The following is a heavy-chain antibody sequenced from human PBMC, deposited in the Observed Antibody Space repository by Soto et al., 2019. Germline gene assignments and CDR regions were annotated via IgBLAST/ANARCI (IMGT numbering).Heavy chain of an antibody. Sequence: GESLKISCKGSGYSFTSYWISWVRQMPGKGLEWMGRIDPSDSYTNYSPSFQGHVTISADKSISTAYLQWSSLKASDTAMYYCARREWELPSGTTYYYSYGMDVWGQGTTVTLSS. D-gene: IGHD1-26*01. CDR3: ARREWELPSGTTYYYSYGMDV. J-gene: IGHJ6*02. CDR2: IDPSDSYT. CDR1: GYSFTSYW. V-gene: IGHV5-10-1*01.